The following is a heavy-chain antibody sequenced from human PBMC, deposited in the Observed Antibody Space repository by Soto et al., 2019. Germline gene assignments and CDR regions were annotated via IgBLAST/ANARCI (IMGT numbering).Heavy chain of an antibody. D-gene: IGHD1-1*01. V-gene: IGHV3-30*18. CDR3: AKDMEPYYYYGMDV. Sequence: GGSLRLSCAASGFTFSSYGMHWVRQAPGKGLEWVAVISYDGSNKYYADSVKGRFTISRDNSKNTLYLQMNSLRAEDTAVYYCAKDMEPYYYYGMDVWGQGTTVTVSS. CDR2: ISYDGSNK. CDR1: GFTFSSYG. J-gene: IGHJ6*02.